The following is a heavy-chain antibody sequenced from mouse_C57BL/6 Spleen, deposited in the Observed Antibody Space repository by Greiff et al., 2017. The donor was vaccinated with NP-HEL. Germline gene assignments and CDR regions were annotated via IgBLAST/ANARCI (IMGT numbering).Heavy chain of an antibody. V-gene: IGHV1-31*01. CDR2: IYPYNGVS. CDR1: GYSFTGYY. CDR3: AIVYYDEGAMDY. Sequence: VHVKQSGPELVKPGASVKISCKASGYSFTGYYMHWVKQSHGNILDWIGYIYPYNGVSSYNQKFKGKATLTVYKSSSTAYMELRSLTSEDSAVYYCAIVYYDEGAMDYWGQGTSVTVSS. J-gene: IGHJ4*01. D-gene: IGHD2-4*01.